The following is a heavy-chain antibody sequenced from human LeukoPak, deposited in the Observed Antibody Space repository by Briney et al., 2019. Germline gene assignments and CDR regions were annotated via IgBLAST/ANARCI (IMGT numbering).Heavy chain of an antibody. CDR3: AREERPKLSFDP. J-gene: IGHJ5*02. Sequence: ASQTLSLTCTVSGGSISSGSYYWSWIRQPAGKGLEWIGRIYTSGSTNYNPSLKSRVTISVDTSKNQFSLKLSSVTAAGTAVYYCAREERPKLSFDPWGQGTLVTVSS. D-gene: IGHD1-1*01. CDR1: GGSISSGSYY. CDR2: IYTSGST. V-gene: IGHV4-61*02.